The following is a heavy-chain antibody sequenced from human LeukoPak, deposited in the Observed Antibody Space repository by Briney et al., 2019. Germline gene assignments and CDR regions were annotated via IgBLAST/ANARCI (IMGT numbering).Heavy chain of an antibody. CDR3: ARYLYFDWFGLDY. J-gene: IGHJ4*02. CDR1: GGSISSSSYY. Sequence: SETLSLTCTVSGGSISSSSYYWGWIRQPPGKGLEWIGSIYYGGSTYYNPSLKSRVTISVDTSKNQFSLKLSSVTAADTAVYYCARYLYFDWFGLDYWGQGTLVTVSS. D-gene: IGHD3-9*01. CDR2: IYYGGST. V-gene: IGHV4-39*07.